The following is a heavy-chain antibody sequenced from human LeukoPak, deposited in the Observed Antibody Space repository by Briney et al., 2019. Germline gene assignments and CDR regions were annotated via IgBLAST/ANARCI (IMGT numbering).Heavy chain of an antibody. J-gene: IGHJ4*02. CDR2: IRYDGSNK. V-gene: IGHV3-30*02. D-gene: IGHD3-22*01. CDR1: GFTFSSYG. CDR3: ARLNYYDLYFDY. Sequence: GGSLRLSCAASGFTFSSYGMHWVRQAPGKGLEWVAFIRYDGSNKYYADSVKGRFTISRDNSKNTLYLQMNSLRAEDTAVYYCARLNYYDLYFDYWGQGTLVTVSS.